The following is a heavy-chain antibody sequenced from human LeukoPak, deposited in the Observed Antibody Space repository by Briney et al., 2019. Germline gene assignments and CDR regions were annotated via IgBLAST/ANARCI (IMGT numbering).Heavy chain of an antibody. D-gene: IGHD6-6*01. CDR3: AREVYSSSTLDY. CDR2: IKQDGSEK. Sequence: GGSLRLSCAASGYTFSGYWMSWVRQAPGKGLEWVANIKQDGSEKYYVDSVKGRFTISRDNAKNSLYLQMNSLRAEDTAVYYCAREVYSSSTLDYWGQGSLVTVSS. CDR1: GYTFSGYW. V-gene: IGHV3-7*01. J-gene: IGHJ4*02.